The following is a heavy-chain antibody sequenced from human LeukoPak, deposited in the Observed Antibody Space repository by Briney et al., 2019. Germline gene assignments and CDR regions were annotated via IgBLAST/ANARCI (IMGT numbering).Heavy chain of an antibody. CDR3: ARDKFGGY. CDR1: GFTFSSYS. D-gene: IGHD3-16*01. V-gene: IGHV3-21*01. CDR2: ISRTSRYI. J-gene: IGHJ4*02. Sequence: GGSLRLSCAASGFTFSSYSMNWVRQVPGKGLEWVSCISRTSRYIYYADSVKGRFTISRDNAKNSLYLELNSLRAEDTAVYYCARDKFGGYWGQGTLVTVSS.